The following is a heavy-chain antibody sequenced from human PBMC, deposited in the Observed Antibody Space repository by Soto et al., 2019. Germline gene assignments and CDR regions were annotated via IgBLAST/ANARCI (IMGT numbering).Heavy chain of an antibody. CDR3: ARANFYGSGSHPNFYYYYMDV. J-gene: IGHJ6*03. D-gene: IGHD3-10*01. V-gene: IGHV1-3*01. CDR2: INAGNGST. Sequence: ASVKVSCKASGYTFTNYAIHWVRQAPGQRPEWMGWINAGNGSTRYSEKFQGRVTITRDTSASTAYLELNSLTSEDTAVYYCARANFYGSGSHPNFYYYYMDVWGKGTTVTVSS. CDR1: GYTFTNYA.